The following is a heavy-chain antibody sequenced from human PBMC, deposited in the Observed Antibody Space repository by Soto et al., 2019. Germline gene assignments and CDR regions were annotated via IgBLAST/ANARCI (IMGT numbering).Heavy chain of an antibody. V-gene: IGHV3-30-3*01. CDR2: ISDDGSNK. J-gene: IGHJ4*02. CDR1: GFTFSSYA. D-gene: IGHD5-18*01. Sequence: QVHLVESGGGVVQPGRSLRLSCVVSGFTFSSYAMHWVRQAPGKGLEWVAIISDDGSNKYYADSVTGLFTISRDNSNNTLYLAMNSLRAEDTAVYHCAREGGNSYGYPDYWGEGTLVTVSS. CDR3: AREGGNSYGYPDY.